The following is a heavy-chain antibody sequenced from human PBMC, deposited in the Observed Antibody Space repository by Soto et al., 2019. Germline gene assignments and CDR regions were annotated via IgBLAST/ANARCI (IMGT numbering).Heavy chain of an antibody. D-gene: IGHD3-22*01. CDR2: IYHSGST. V-gene: IGHV4-30-2*01. J-gene: IGHJ4*02. CDR1: GGSISSGGYS. Sequence: SETLSLTCAVSGGSISSGGYSWSWIRQPPGKGLEWIGYIYHSGSTYYNPSLKSRVTISVDRSKNQFSLKLSSVTAADTAVYYCARGRGDYYDSSGYYSAFDYWGQGTLVTVSS. CDR3: ARGRGDYYDSSGYYSAFDY.